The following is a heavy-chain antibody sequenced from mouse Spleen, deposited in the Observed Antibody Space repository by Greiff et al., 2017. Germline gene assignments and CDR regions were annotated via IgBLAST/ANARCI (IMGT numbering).Heavy chain of an antibody. J-gene: IGHJ2*01. CDR1: GFTFSDFY. CDR2: SSTKANDSTT. CDR3: ERDIYYYFDK. Sequence: EVQLVESGGGLVQSGRSLRLSCATSGFTFSDFYMEWVRHAPGKGLEWIAASSTKANDSTTAYSASVKGRFIDSRDTAQSIHYLQMNALREEDTAIYYCERDIYYYFDKWGQGNTLTVSA. D-gene: IGHD2-3*01. V-gene: IGHV7-1*01.